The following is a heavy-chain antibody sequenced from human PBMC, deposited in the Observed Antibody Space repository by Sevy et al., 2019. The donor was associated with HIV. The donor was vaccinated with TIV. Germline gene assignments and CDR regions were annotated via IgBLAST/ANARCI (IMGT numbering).Heavy chain of an antibody. V-gene: IGHV3-21*04. CDR1: GFTFRTYS. CDR2: ISDDSRYI. Sequence: EGSLRLSCAASGFTFRTYSMNWVRQAPGKGLEWLSSISDDSRYIYYSDSVKGRFTISRANAKSFLFLQMNNLRVEDTAIYYCARDFTVFGVVSGIDYWGQGNLVTVSS. D-gene: IGHD3-3*01. CDR3: ARDFTVFGVVSGIDY. J-gene: IGHJ4*02.